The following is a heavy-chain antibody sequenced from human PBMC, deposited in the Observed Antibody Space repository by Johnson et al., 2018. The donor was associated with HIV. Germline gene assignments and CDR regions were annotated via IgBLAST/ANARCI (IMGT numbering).Heavy chain of an antibody. CDR1: GFTFSNYA. CDR3: AKDNVGMVAVAFDI. D-gene: IGHD2-15*01. J-gene: IGHJ3*02. Sequence: VQLVESGGGLVQPGGSLRLSCAASGFTFSNYAMSWVRQAPGKGLEWVSTISGSGRKTYYADSVKGRITISRDNYKNTLYLQMNSMRAEDTTVYYCAKDNVGMVAVAFDIWGQGTMVTVSS. V-gene: IGHV3-23*04. CDR2: ISGSGRKT.